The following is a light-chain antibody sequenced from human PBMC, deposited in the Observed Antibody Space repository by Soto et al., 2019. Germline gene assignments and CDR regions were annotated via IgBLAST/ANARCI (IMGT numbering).Light chain of an antibody. V-gene: IGKV3D-20*02. Sequence: EIVLTQSPGTLSLSPGERATLSCRASQSLSSNYLAWYQQRPGQSPRLLVYGASSRATGIPDRFSGSGFGTDFALTISRLEPEDSAVYYCQQRSNWPSTFGQGTKLEIK. CDR3: QQRSNWPST. CDR2: GAS. CDR1: QSLSSNY. J-gene: IGKJ2*01.